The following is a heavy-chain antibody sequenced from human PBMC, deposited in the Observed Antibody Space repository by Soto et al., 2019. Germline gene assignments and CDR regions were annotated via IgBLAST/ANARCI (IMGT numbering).Heavy chain of an antibody. CDR1: GGSFSGYY. D-gene: IGHD2-2*01. J-gene: IGHJ6*02. CDR3: ARRFVVPAVTWELKYSYYGMDV. Sequence: SETLSLTCAVYGGSFSGYYWSWIRQPPGKGLEWIGEINHSGSTNYNPSLKSRVTISVDTSKNQFSLKLSSVTAADTAVYYCARRFVVPAVTWELKYSYYGMDVWGQAPPVTV. V-gene: IGHV4-34*01. CDR2: INHSGST.